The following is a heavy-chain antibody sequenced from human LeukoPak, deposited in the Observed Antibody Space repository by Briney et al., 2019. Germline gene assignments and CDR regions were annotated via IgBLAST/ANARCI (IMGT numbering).Heavy chain of an antibody. Sequence: SETLSLTCAVSGGSFSSYYWSWIRQPPGKGLEWIGDINHSGSTNYNPSLKSRVTISVDTSKNQFSLKLSSVTAADTAVYYCVRTEKVYRWFDPWGQGTLVTVSS. V-gene: IGHV4-34*01. J-gene: IGHJ5*02. D-gene: IGHD2-8*01. CDR2: INHSGST. CDR3: VRTEKVYRWFDP. CDR1: GGSFSSYY.